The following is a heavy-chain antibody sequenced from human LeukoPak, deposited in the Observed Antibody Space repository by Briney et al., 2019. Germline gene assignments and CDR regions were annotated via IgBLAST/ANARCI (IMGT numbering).Heavy chain of an antibody. CDR1: GFTFSSYS. Sequence: GGSLRLSCAASGFTFSSYSMNWVRQAPGKGLEWVSYISSSSSTIYYADSVKGRFTISRDNAKNSLYLQMNSLRAEDTAVYYCARGLHSYGSGFDYWGQGTLVTVSS. D-gene: IGHD3-10*01. CDR3: ARGLHSYGSGFDY. J-gene: IGHJ4*02. V-gene: IGHV3-48*01. CDR2: ISSSSSTI.